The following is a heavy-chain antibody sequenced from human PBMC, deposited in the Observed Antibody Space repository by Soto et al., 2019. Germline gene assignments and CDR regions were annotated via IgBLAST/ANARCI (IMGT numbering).Heavy chain of an antibody. CDR1: GFTFSSYA. Sequence: QVQLVESGGGVVQPGRSLRLSCAASGFTFSSYAMHWVGQAPGKGLEWVAVISYDGSNKYYADSVKGRFTISSDNSKNTLYLQTNCLRAEDTAVYYCASLDGASAPPWGQGTLVTVSS. V-gene: IGHV3-30-3*01. CDR3: ASLDGASAPP. D-gene: IGHD6-13*01. CDR2: ISYDGSNK. J-gene: IGHJ5*02.